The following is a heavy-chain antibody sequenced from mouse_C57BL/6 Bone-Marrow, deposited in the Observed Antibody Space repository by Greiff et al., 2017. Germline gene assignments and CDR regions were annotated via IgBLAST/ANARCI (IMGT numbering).Heavy chain of an antibody. CDR3: ARDPDLPGAMDY. CDR1: GFTFSDFY. D-gene: IGHD2-1*01. CDR2: SRNKANDYTT. V-gene: IGHV7-1*01. Sequence: EVQGVESGGGLVQSGRSLRLSCATSGFTFSDFYMEWVRQAPGKGLEWIAASRNKANDYTTEYSASVKGRFIVSRDTSQSILYLQMNALRAEDTAIYYGARDPDLPGAMDYWGQGTSVTVSS. J-gene: IGHJ4*01.